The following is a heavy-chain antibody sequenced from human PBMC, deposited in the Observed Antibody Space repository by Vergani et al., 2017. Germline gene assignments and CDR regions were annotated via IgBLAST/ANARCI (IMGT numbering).Heavy chain of an antibody. D-gene: IGHD3-10*01. J-gene: IGHJ5*02. Sequence: QVQLVQSGAEVKKPGASVKVSCKASGYTFTSYDINWVRQATGQGLEWMGWMNPNSGNTGYAQKFQGRVTMTRNTSISTAYMELRSLRSNDTAVYYCARDFGRFGANWFDPWGQGTLVTVSS. CDR3: ARDFGRFGANWFDP. V-gene: IGHV1-8*01. CDR2: MNPNSGNT. CDR1: GYTFTSYD.